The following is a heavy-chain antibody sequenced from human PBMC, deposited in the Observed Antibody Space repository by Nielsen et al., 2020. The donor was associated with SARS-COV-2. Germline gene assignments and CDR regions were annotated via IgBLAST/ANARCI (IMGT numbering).Heavy chain of an antibody. J-gene: IGHJ3*02. V-gene: IGHV1-18*01. CDR1: GYTFTSYG. CDR3: ARDLLALWAFDI. D-gene: IGHD5-18*01. CDR2: ISAYNGNT. Sequence: ASVKVSCKASGYTFTSYGISWVRQAPGQGLEWMGWISAYNGNTNYAQKLQGRVTMTTDTSTSTAYMELSSLRSDDTAVYYCARDLLALWAFDIWGQGTMVTVSS.